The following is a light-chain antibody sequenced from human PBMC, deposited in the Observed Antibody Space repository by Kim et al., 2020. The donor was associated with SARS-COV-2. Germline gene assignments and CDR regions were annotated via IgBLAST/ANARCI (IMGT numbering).Light chain of an antibody. CDR2: DVS. CDR1: SSDVGGYNY. Sequence: QSALTQPRSVSGSPGQSVTISCTGTSSDVGGYNYVSWYQQHPGKAPKLMIYDVSKRPSGVPDRFSGSKSGNTASLTISRLQAEDEADYYCCSYAGSYKDVFGTGTKVTVL. J-gene: IGLJ1*01. V-gene: IGLV2-11*01. CDR3: CSYAGSYKDV.